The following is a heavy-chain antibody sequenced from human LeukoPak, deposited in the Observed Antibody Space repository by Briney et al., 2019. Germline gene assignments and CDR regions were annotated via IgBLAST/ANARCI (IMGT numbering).Heavy chain of an antibody. CDR1: GYTFTSYD. CDR2: MNPNSGNT. CDR3: ARAPLLLRFFGTVYYFDY. V-gene: IGHV1-8*01. D-gene: IGHD3-3*01. Sequence: ASVKVSCKASGYTFTSYDINWVRQATGQGLEWMGWMNPNSGNTGYAQKFQGRVTMTRNTSISTAYIELSSLRYEDTAVYYCARAPLLLRFFGTVYYFDYWGQGTLVTVSS. J-gene: IGHJ4*02.